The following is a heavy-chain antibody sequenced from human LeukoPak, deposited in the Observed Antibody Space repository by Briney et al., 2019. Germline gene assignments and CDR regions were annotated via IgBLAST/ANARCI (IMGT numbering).Heavy chain of an antibody. V-gene: IGHV3-23*01. D-gene: IGHD3-10*01. CDR1: GFTFSSYS. Sequence: SGGSLRLSCAASGFTFSSYSMNWVRQAPGKGLEWVSAISGSGENAYYADSVKGRSTISRDNSKNTLYLQVSSLRAEDTAVYYCARERHGSGSYYKSHPSDAFDIWGQGTMVTVSS. CDR2: ISGSGENA. CDR3: ARERHGSGSYYKSHPSDAFDI. J-gene: IGHJ3*02.